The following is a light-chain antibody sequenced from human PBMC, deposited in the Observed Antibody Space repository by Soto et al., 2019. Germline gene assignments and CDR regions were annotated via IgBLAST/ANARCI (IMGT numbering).Light chain of an antibody. CDR3: QQYASSPLT. CDR1: QSVRSNY. Sequence: IVLTQSPGTLSLSSGERATLSCRASQSVRSNYLAWYQQKPDQAPRLLIYGASSRATGIPDRFGGSGSGTDFTLTISRLEPEDFAVYYCQQYASSPLTCGGGTKVEIK. CDR2: GAS. J-gene: IGKJ4*01. V-gene: IGKV3-20*01.